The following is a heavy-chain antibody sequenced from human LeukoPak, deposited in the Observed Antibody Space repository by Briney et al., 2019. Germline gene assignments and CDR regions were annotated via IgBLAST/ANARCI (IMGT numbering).Heavy chain of an antibody. D-gene: IGHD6-19*01. CDR2: IYYSGST. Sequence: SETLSLTCTVSGGSISSYYWSWIRQPPGKGLEWIGYIYYSGSTNYNPSPKSRVTISVDTSKNQFSLKLSSVTAADTAMYYCARDHSSGWYRGVFDIWGQGTRLTVFS. J-gene: IGHJ3*02. V-gene: IGHV4-59*01. CDR1: GGSISSYY. CDR3: ARDHSSGWYRGVFDI.